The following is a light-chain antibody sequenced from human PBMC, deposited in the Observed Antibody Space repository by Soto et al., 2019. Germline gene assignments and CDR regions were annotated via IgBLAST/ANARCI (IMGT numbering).Light chain of an antibody. CDR1: QSISSW. CDR3: QQYNSYSP. V-gene: IGKV1-5*03. J-gene: IGKJ2*01. CDR2: KAS. Sequence: DIQMTQSPSTLSASVGDRVTITCRASQSISSWLAWYQQKPGKAPKLLIYKASSLESGLPSRFSGSGSGTVFTLTISSLQPDDFATYYCQQYNSYSPFGQGTKLEIK.